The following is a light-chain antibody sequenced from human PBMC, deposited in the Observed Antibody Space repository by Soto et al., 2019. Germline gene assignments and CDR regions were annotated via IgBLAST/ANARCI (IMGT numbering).Light chain of an antibody. CDR3: CSYAGSYTFVV. Sequence: QSVLTQPRSVSGSPGQSVTISCTGTRSDVGRYDYVSWYQQNPGKAPRLMIYAVSKRPSEVTDRFSGSKSGNTASLTISGLQAEDEADYYCCSYAGSYTFVVFGGGTKVTVL. J-gene: IGLJ2*01. CDR1: RSDVGRYDY. CDR2: AVS. V-gene: IGLV2-11*01.